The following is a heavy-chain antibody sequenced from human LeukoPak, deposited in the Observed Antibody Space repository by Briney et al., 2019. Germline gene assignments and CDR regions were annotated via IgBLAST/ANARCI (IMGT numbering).Heavy chain of an antibody. CDR2: IYTSGST. V-gene: IGHV4-4*07. J-gene: IGHJ5*02. D-gene: IGHD1-26*01. Sequence: EWIGRIYTSGSTNYNPSLKSRVTMSVDTSKNQFSLKLSSVTAADTAVYYCASWETPRGFDPWGQGTLVTVSS. CDR3: ASWETPRGFDP.